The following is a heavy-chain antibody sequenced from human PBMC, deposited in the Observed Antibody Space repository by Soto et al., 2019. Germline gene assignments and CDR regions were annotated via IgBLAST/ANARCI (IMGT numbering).Heavy chain of an antibody. CDR1: GGSISSSSYY. V-gene: IGHV4-39*01. Sequence: SETLSLTCTVSGGSISSSSYYWGWIRQPPGKGLEWIGSIYYSGSTYYNPSLKSRVTISVDTSKNQFSLKLSSVTAADTAVYYCASNIAVAGASWYYGMDVWGQGTTVTVS. CDR3: ASNIAVAGASWYYGMDV. D-gene: IGHD6-19*01. J-gene: IGHJ6*02. CDR2: IYYSGST.